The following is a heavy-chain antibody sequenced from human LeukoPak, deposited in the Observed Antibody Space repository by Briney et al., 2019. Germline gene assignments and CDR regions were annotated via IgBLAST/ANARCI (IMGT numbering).Heavy chain of an antibody. CDR2: INEAGSDK. CDR1: GFTFRSYW. Sequence: GGSRRLSCATTGFTFRSYWLSWFGQAPGKGLEWVANINEAGSDKYYVDSVKGRFTISRDNARNSLYLQMGGLTGDDTAIYYCAKDPGDKAIDRWFDPWGQGTLVTVSS. J-gene: IGHJ5*02. D-gene: IGHD3-10*01. V-gene: IGHV3-7*03. CDR3: AKDPGDKAIDRWFDP.